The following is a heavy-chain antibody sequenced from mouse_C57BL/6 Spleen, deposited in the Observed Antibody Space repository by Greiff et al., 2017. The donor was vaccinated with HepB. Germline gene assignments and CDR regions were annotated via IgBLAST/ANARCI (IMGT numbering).Heavy chain of an antibody. Sequence: QVQLQQSGAELARPGASVKLSCKASGYTFTSYGISWVKQRTGQGLEWIGEIYPRSCNTYYNEKFKGKATRTADKSSSTAYMELRSLTSEDSAVYFWAREGTTVAWYFDVWGTGTTVTVSS. CDR3: AREGTTVAWYFDV. D-gene: IGHD1-1*01. V-gene: IGHV1-81*01. CDR1: GYTFTSYG. CDR2: IYPRSCNT. J-gene: IGHJ1*03.